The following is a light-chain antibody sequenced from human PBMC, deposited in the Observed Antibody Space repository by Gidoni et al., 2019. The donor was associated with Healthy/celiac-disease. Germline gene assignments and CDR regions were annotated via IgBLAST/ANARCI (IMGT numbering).Light chain of an antibody. J-gene: IGKJ2*01. V-gene: IGKV1-39*01. CDR3: QQSYSTLMYT. CDR2: AAS. CDR1: QSISSS. Sequence: DIQMTPSPSSLSASVGDRVTITCRACQSISSSLNLYQQKPGKAPNILIYAASSVQSGVPSRFSSSRSGTDFTLTISSLQPEDFATYYCQQSYSTLMYTFGQGTKLEIK.